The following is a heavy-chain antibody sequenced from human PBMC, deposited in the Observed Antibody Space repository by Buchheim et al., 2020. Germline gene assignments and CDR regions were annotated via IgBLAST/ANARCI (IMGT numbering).Heavy chain of an antibody. D-gene: IGHD6-13*01. Sequence: QVQLQESGPGLVKPSQTLSLTCTVSGGSIGSGGYYWSWIRQHPGQGLDWIGYIFYSGTTYYNPSLQSRVTMSVDTTKYQFSLKLGSVTAADTAVYYCARDGAAAAGIDYWGQGTL. V-gene: IGHV4-31*03. J-gene: IGHJ4*02. CDR3: ARDGAAAAGIDY. CDR2: IFYSGTT. CDR1: GGSIGSGGYY.